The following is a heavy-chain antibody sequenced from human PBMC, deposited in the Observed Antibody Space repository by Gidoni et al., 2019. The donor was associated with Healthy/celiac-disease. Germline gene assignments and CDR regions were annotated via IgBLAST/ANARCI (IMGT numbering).Heavy chain of an antibody. CDR1: GYTFTIYA. V-gene: IGHV1-3*01. D-gene: IGHD1-20*01. CDR2: VNGGNGNT. CDR3: ARDWSNWNDGGTDY. J-gene: IGHJ4*02. Sequence: QVQLVQSWAEVKKPRASMKGSCKASGYTFTIYAMHWVRQAPGQRLERMGWVNGGNGNTKYSQKFQGRVTITRDTSASTAYMELSSLRSEDTAVYYCARDWSNWNDGGTDYWGQGTLVTVSS.